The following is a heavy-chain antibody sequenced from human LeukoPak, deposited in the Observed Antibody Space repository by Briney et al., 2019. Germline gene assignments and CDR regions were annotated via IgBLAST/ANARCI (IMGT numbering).Heavy chain of an antibody. CDR3: AREKSRGGPYDSSGYSNAFDI. CDR2: IYYSGST. Sequence: SQTPSLTCTVSGGSISSGDYYWSWIRQPPGKGLEWIGYIYYSGSTYYNPSLKSRVTISVDTSKNQFSLKLSSVTAADTAVYYCAREKSRGGPYDSSGYSNAFDIWGQGTMVTVSS. V-gene: IGHV4-30-4*01. CDR1: GGSISSGDYY. D-gene: IGHD3-22*01. J-gene: IGHJ3*02.